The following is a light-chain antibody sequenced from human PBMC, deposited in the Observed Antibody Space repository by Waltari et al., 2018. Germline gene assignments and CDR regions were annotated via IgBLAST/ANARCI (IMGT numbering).Light chain of an antibody. J-gene: IGKJ1*01. CDR3: QQYFSYPWS. CDR2: WAS. Sequence: TQSPESLAVSLGERATLDCKSSQSILYNSDNKTCLVWYQQKPGQPPKVLIYWASNRESGVPDRFSGSGSGTDFTLTISSLQAEDVAVYYCQQYFSYPWSFGQGTKVEIK. V-gene: IGKV4-1*01. CDR1: QSILYNSDNKTC.